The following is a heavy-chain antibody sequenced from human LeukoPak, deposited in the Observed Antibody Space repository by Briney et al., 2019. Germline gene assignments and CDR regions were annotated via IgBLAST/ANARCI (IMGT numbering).Heavy chain of an antibody. CDR2: FDPEDGEA. J-gene: IGHJ4*02. D-gene: IGHD4/OR15-4a*01. V-gene: IGHV1-24*01. CDR1: GYTLTEIP. Sequence: GASVKVSCKVSGYTLTEIPMHWVRQAPGKGLEWMGGFDPEDGEAVYAQKFQGRVTMTEDTSTDTAYMELSSLRSEDTAVYYCARGLWYGAYSWGQGTLVTVSS. CDR3: ARGLWYGAYS.